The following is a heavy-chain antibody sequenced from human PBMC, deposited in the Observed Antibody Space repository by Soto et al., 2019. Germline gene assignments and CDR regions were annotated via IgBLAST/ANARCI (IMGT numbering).Heavy chain of an antibody. CDR1: GFAFSSYA. CDR2: ISYDGSNK. CDR3: ARGNYDFWSGEPIVADDYGMDV. J-gene: IGHJ6*02. Sequence: GGSLRLSCAASGFAFSSYAMHWVRQAPGKGLEWVAVISYDGSNKYYADSVKGRFTISRDNSKNTLYLQMNSLRAEDTAVYYRARGNYDFWSGEPIVADDYGMDVWGQGTTVTVSS. D-gene: IGHD3-3*01. V-gene: IGHV3-30-3*01.